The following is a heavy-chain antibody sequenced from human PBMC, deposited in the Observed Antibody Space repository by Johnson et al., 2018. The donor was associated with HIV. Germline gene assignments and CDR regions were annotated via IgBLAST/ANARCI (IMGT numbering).Heavy chain of an antibody. Sequence: VQLVESGGGVVQPGGSLRLSCAASGFTFSSYGMHWVRQAPGKGLEWVANIKQDGSEKYYVDSVKGRFTISRDNAKNSLYLQMKSLRAEDTAVYYCARPVFGVVSSPIDAFGIGGQGTTVTVSS. J-gene: IGHJ3*02. V-gene: IGHV3-7*03. CDR1: GFTFSSYG. CDR2: IKQDGSEK. D-gene: IGHD3-3*01. CDR3: ARPVFGVVSSPIDAFGI.